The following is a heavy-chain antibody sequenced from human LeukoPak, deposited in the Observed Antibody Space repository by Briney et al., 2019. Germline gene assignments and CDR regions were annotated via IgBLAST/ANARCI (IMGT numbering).Heavy chain of an antibody. V-gene: IGHV1-8*01. CDR3: ARATWQWLPLGSQGYYYYYMDV. J-gene: IGHJ6*03. CDR2: MNPNAGNT. Sequence: ASVKVSCKASGYTFTSYDINWVRQATGQGLEWMGWMNPNAGNTGYAQKFQGRVTMTRDTSISTAYMELSSLRSDDTAVYYCARATWQWLPLGSQGYYYYYMDVWGKGTTVTISS. D-gene: IGHD6-19*01. CDR1: GYTFTSYD.